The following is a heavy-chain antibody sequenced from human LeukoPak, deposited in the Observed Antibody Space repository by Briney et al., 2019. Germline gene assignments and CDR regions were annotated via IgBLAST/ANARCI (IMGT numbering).Heavy chain of an antibody. D-gene: IGHD6-13*01. V-gene: IGHV3-53*04. CDR3: ARGGTTAAGIGDAFDI. CDR2: IYSGGST. Sequence: PGGSLRLSCAASGFTFSSNYMSWVRQAPGKGLEWVSVIYSGGSTYYADSVKGRFTISRHNSKNTLYLQMNSLRAEDTAVYYCARGGTTAAGIGDAFDIWGQGTMVTVSS. J-gene: IGHJ3*02. CDR1: GFTFSSNY.